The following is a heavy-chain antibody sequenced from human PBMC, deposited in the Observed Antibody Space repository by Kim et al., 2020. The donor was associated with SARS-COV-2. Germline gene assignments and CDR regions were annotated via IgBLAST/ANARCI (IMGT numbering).Heavy chain of an antibody. V-gene: IGHV1-8*01. CDR3: ARGGDSSSWYAQYFQH. Sequence: ASVKVSCKASGYTFTSYDINWVRQATGQGLEWMGWMNPNSGNTGYAQKFQGRVTMTRNTSISTAYMELSSLRSEDTAVYYCARGGDSSSWYAQYFQHWGQGTLVTVSS. CDR1: GYTFTSYD. D-gene: IGHD6-13*01. CDR2: MNPNSGNT. J-gene: IGHJ1*01.